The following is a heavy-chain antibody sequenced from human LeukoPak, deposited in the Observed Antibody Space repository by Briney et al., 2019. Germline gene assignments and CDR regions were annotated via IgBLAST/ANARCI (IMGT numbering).Heavy chain of an antibody. Sequence: SETLSLTCTVSGGSISSYYWSWIRQPPAKGLQWSGDIYYSGSTNYNPSLNSRVTISVDTSKNQFSLKLSSVTAADTAVYYCARGKEGYCSGGSCAPYYYMDVWGKGTTVTVSS. D-gene: IGHD2-15*01. CDR3: ARGKEGYCSGGSCAPYYYMDV. CDR1: GGSISSYY. J-gene: IGHJ6*03. CDR2: IYYSGST. V-gene: IGHV4-59*01.